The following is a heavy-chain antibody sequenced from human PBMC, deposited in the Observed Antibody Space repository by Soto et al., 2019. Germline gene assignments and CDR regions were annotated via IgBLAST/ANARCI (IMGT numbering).Heavy chain of an antibody. J-gene: IGHJ5*02. CDR2: IWYDGSNK. D-gene: IGHD2-21*02. Sequence: QVQLVESGGGVVQPGRSLRLSCAASGFTFSSYGMHWVRQAPGKGLEWVAVIWYDGSNKYYADSVKGRFTISRDNSKNTLYLQMNSLRAEDTAVYYCARDGDCGGDCYSLRPWGQGTLVTVSS. CDR1: GFTFSSYG. CDR3: ARDGDCGGDCYSLRP. V-gene: IGHV3-33*01.